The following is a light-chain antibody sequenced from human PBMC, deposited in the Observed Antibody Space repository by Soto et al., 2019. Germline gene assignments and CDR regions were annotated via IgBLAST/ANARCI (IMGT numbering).Light chain of an antibody. J-gene: IGKJ2*01. CDR2: GAS. V-gene: IGKV3-20*01. CDR3: QQCIT. CDR1: QSVSSSY. Sequence: EIVLTQSPGTLSLSPGERATLSCRASQSVSSSYLAWYQQKPGQAPRLLIYGASSMATGIPDRFSGSGSGTEFTLTISSLEPEDVAVYYCQQCITFGHGTKLDIK.